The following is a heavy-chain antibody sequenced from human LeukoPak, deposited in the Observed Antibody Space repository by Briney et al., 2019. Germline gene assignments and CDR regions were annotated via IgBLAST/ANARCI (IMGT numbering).Heavy chain of an antibody. CDR1: GYFFTSYW. Sequence: GESLQISCKGSGYFFTSYWIGWGRQMPGKGLEGMGIIYPGDSDTRYSPSFQGQVTISADKSISTAYLQWSSLKASDTAMYYCARHNLPLNWFDPWGQGTLVTVSS. V-gene: IGHV5-51*01. CDR3: ARHNLPLNWFDP. J-gene: IGHJ5*02. CDR2: IYPGDSDT.